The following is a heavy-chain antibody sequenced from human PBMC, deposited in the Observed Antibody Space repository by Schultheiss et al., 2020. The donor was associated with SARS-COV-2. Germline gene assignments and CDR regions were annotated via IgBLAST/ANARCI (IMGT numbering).Heavy chain of an antibody. CDR3: AHRAGAVAGMDAFDI. V-gene: IGHV2-26*01. J-gene: IGHJ3*02. CDR1: GFS. D-gene: IGHD6-19*01. CDR2: IFSNDEK. Sequence: SGPTLLKPTETLTLTCTVSGFSTWIRQPPGKALEWLAHIFSNDEKSYSTSLNSRLTISKDTSKNQVVLTMTNMDPVDTATYYCAHRAGAVAGMDAFDIWGQGTMVTVSS.